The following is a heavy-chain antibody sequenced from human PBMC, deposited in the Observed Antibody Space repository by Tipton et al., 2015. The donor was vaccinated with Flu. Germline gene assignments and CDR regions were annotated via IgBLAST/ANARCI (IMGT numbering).Heavy chain of an antibody. J-gene: IGHJ2*01. V-gene: IGHV4-59*08. Sequence: LRLSCTVSGGSISSYYWSWIRQPPGKGLEWIGYIYYSGSTNYNPSLKSRVTISVDTSKNQFSLKLSSVTAADTAVYYCARSGAYYYDSSGYWPPLHWYFDLWGRGTLVTVSS. CDR2: IYYSGST. D-gene: IGHD3-22*01. CDR3: ARSGAYYYDSSGYWPPLHWYFDL. CDR1: GGSISSYY.